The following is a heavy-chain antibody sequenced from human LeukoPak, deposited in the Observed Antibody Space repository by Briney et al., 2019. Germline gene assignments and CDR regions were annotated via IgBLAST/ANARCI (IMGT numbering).Heavy chain of an antibody. D-gene: IGHD3-22*01. Sequence: GGSLRLSCAASGFTFSSYGMSWVRQAPGKGLEWGSAISGSGGSTYYADSVKGRFTISRDNSKNTLYLQMNSLRAEDTAVYYCAKDREYYDSSGYYDYWGQGTLVTVSS. CDR3: AKDREYYDSSGYYDY. CDR1: GFTFSSYG. CDR2: ISGSGGST. V-gene: IGHV3-23*01. J-gene: IGHJ4*02.